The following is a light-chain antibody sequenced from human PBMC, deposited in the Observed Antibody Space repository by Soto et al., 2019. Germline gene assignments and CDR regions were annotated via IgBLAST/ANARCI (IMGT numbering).Light chain of an antibody. CDR3: SSYTSSSKGV. Sequence: QSALTQPASVSGSPGQSITISCTGTSSDVGGYNYVSWYQQHPGKAPKLMIYEVSNRPSGVSNRFSGSNSGNTASLTISGLQAEDEADYYCSSYTSSSKGVFGGGTKLTVL. J-gene: IGLJ3*02. V-gene: IGLV2-14*01. CDR1: SSDVGGYNY. CDR2: EVS.